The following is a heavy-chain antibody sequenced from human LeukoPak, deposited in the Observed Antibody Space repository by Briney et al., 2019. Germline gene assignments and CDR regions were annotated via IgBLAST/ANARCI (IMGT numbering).Heavy chain of an antibody. CDR2: IWYDGSNK. V-gene: IGHV3-33*01. Sequence: GGSLRLSCAASGFTFSSYGMHWVRQAPGKGLEWVAVIWYDGSNKYYADSVKGRFTISRDNSKNTLYLQMNSLRAEDTAVYYCARGSSSVSTRFDPWGQGTLVAVSS. D-gene: IGHD6-6*01. CDR3: ARGSSSVSTRFDP. CDR1: GFTFSSYG. J-gene: IGHJ5*02.